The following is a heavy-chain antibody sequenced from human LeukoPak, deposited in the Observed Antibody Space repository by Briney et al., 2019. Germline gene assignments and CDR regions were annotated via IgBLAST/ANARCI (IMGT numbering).Heavy chain of an antibody. CDR3: ARGGRGYYGSGSYDT. CDR1: GYTFTAYA. V-gene: IGHV1-3*01. CDR2: INAGNGNT. Sequence: ASVKVSCKASGYTFTAYAMHWVRQAPGQRLEWTGWINAGNGNTEYSQKFQGRVTITRDTSASTAFMELSSLRSEDTAVYYCARGGRGYYGSGSYDTWGQGTLVTVSS. D-gene: IGHD3-10*01. J-gene: IGHJ5*02.